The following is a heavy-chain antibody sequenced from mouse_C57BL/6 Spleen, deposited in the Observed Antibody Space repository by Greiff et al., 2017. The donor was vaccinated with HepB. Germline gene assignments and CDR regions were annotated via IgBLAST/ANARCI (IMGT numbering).Heavy chain of an antibody. CDR3: ATGYGSSYGYFDY. CDR2: INPYNGDT. V-gene: IGHV1-20*01. Sequence: DVQLQESGPELVKPGDSVKISCKASGYSFTGYFMNWVMQSHGKSLEWIGRINPYNGDTFYNQKFKGKATLTVDKSSSTAHMELRSLTSEDSAVYYCATGYGSSYGYFDYWGQGTTLTVSS. J-gene: IGHJ2*01. D-gene: IGHD1-1*01. CDR1: GYSFTGYF.